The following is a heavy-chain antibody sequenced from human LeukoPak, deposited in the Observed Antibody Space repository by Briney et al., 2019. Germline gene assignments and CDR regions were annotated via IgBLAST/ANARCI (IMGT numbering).Heavy chain of an antibody. CDR1: NYSISSGYY. D-gene: IGHD6-13*01. J-gene: IGHJ4*02. CDR3: ARGGYIIDY. V-gene: IGHV4-38-2*01. Sequence: SETLSLTCAVSNYSISSGYYWGWIRQPPGKGLEWIGSIYHSGSTYYNPSLKSRVTISVDTSKNQFSLKLSSVTAADTAVYYCARGGYIIDYWGQGTLVTVSS. CDR2: IYHSGST.